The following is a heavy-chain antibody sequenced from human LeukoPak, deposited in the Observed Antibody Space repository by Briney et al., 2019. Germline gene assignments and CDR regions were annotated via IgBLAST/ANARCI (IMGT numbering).Heavy chain of an antibody. CDR2: FYHSGSI. V-gene: IGHV4-59*01. CDR1: GDSISSYY. Sequence: SETLSHTCTVSGDSISSYYWSWIRQPPGKGLEWIGNFYHSGSINYNPSLKSRVTMSVDTSMNQFSLKLSSVTAADTAVYYCARGGGAHYFDYWGQGTLVTVSS. D-gene: IGHD3-16*01. CDR3: ARGGGAHYFDY. J-gene: IGHJ4*02.